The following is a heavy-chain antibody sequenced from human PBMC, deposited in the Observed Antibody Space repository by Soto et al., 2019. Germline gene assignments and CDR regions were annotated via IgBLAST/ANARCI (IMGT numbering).Heavy chain of an antibody. CDR1: GGSISGSSYY. CDR2: TYFTGTT. D-gene: IGHD3-10*01. CDR3: AREVRRISMIRGFDS. V-gene: IGHV4-61*01. J-gene: IGHJ4*02. Sequence: QLQLQDSVPGLMNPSETLSLTCTVSGGSISGSSYYWTWIRQPPGKGLEWIGYTYFTGTTDYNPSLTSRVTISAAPSKNQFSLTLTSVTAADTAVYYCAREVRRISMIRGFDSWGQGILVTVSP.